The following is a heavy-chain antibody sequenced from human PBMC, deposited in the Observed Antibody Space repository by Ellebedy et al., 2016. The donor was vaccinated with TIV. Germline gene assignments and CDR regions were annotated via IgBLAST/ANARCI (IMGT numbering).Heavy chain of an antibody. Sequence: ASVKVSXXASGYTFSNYGICWVRQAPGQGLEWMGWISPYSGNTDFAQKFLGRLTMTTDTSTNTAYMELRSLRSDDTAVYYCARDAGGYENALDYWGQGTRVTVSS. CDR1: GYTFSNYG. CDR3: ARDAGGYENALDY. D-gene: IGHD5-12*01. V-gene: IGHV1-18*01. CDR2: ISPYSGNT. J-gene: IGHJ4*02.